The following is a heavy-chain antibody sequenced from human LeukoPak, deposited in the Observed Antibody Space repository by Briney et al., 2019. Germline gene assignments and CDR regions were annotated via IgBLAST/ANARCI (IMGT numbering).Heavy chain of an antibody. Sequence: PGGSLRLSCAASGFTFSGSAIHWVRQAAGKGLEWVGHIKSKANSYATAYAVSVKGRFTISRDDSKNTLYLQMNSLRAEDTAVYYCAKEYSGSYFDYWGQGTLVTVSS. CDR2: IKSKANSYAT. CDR3: AKEYSGSYFDY. D-gene: IGHD1-26*01. CDR1: GFTFSGSA. J-gene: IGHJ4*02. V-gene: IGHV3-73*01.